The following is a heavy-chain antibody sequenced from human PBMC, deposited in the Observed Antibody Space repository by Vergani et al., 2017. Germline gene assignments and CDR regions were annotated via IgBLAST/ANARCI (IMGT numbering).Heavy chain of an antibody. D-gene: IGHD2-15*01. CDR1: GYSISSGYY. CDR3: GRFRSGYFDD. J-gene: IGHJ4*02. V-gene: IGHV4-38-2*01. Sequence: QVQLQESGPGLVKPSETLSLTCAVSGYSISSGYYWGWIRQPPGKGREWIGSISHSGSTYYNPYLKSRGTIAVDTSENQCSLKLSSVAAADTAVSYCGRFRSGYFDDWGQGTLVTVSS. CDR2: ISHSGST.